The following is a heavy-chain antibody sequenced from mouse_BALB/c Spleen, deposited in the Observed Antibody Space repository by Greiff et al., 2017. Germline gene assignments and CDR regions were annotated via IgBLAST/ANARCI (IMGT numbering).Heavy chain of an antibody. V-gene: IGHV14-3*02. D-gene: IGHD1-1*01. CDR3: VHYYYGSSYWFAY. J-gene: IGHJ3*01. CDR1: GFNIKDTY. CDR2: IDPANGNT. Sequence: EVKLQESGAELVKPGASVKLSCTASGFNIKDTYMHWVKQRPEQGLEWIGRIDPANGNTKYDPKFQGKATITADTSSNTAYLQLSSLTSEDTAVYYCVHYYYGSSYWFAYWGQGTLVTVSA.